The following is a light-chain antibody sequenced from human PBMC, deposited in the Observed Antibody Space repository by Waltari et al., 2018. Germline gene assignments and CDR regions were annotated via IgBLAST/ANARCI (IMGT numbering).Light chain of an antibody. CDR2: DVA. Sequence: QSALPQPASVSGSPGQSITLSCTGTSSDIGGYNYVPWYQQHPGKAPKLMIFDVARWPSGVSNRFSGSKSGNTASLTISGLQAEDEADYYCASYTTTRTVVFGGGTKVTVL. J-gene: IGLJ2*01. V-gene: IGLV2-14*01. CDR3: ASYTTTRTVV. CDR1: SSDIGGYNY.